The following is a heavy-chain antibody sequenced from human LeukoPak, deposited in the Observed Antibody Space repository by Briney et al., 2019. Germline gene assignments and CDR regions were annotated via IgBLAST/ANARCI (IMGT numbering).Heavy chain of an antibody. D-gene: IGHD6-13*01. CDR2: IIPIFGTA. Sequence: SVKVSCKASGGTFSSYAISWVRQAPGQGLEWMGGIIPIFGTANYAQKFQGRVTITADKSTSTAYMELSSLRPEDTAVYYCARAGHIAAAGVGVGYSSSWYGHYYYYYYMDVWGKGTTVTVSS. J-gene: IGHJ6*03. V-gene: IGHV1-69*06. CDR3: ARAGHIAAAGVGVGYSSSWYGHYYYYYYMDV. CDR1: GGTFSSYA.